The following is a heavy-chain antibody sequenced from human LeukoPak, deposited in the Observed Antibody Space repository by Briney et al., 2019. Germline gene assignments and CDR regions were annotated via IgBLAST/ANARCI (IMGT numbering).Heavy chain of an antibody. CDR1: GGSISSSSYY. V-gene: IGHV4-39*07. D-gene: IGHD2-2*02. CDR2: IYYSGST. J-gene: IGHJ3*02. Sequence: SETLSLTCTVSGGSISSSSYYWGWIRQPPGKGLEWIGSIYYSGSTYYNPSLKSRVTISVDTSKNQFSLKLSSVTAADTAVYYCARTCSSTSCYTDLDAFDIWGQGTMVTVSS. CDR3: ARTCSSTSCYTDLDAFDI.